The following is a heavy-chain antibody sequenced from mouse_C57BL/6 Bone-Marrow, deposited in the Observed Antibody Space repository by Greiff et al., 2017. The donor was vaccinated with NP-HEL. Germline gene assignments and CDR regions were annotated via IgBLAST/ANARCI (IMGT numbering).Heavy chain of an antibody. J-gene: IGHJ1*03. Sequence: EVQLVESGPELVKPGASVKISCKASGYSFTDYNMNWVKQSNGKSLEWIGVINPNYGTTSYNQKFKGKATLTVDQSSSTASMQLNSLTSEDSAVYYCAGGTTVGRYWYFDVWGTGTTVTVSS. V-gene: IGHV1-39*01. CDR3: AGGTTVGRYWYFDV. D-gene: IGHD1-1*01. CDR2: INPNYGTT. CDR1: GYSFTDYN.